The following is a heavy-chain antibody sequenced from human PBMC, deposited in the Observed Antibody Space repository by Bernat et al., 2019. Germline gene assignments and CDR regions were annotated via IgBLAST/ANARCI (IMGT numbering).Heavy chain of an antibody. V-gene: IGHV3-33*01. D-gene: IGHD4-23*01. CDR1: GFTFSSYG. CDR3: ARDRSTTVVTASFDY. Sequence: QVQLVESGGGVVQPGRSLRLSCAASGFTFSSYGMHWVRQAPGKGLEWVTVIWYDGSNKYYADSVKGRFTISRDNSKNTLYLQMNSLRAEDTAVHYCARDRSTTVVTASFDYWGQGTLVTVSS. CDR2: IWYDGSNK. J-gene: IGHJ4*02.